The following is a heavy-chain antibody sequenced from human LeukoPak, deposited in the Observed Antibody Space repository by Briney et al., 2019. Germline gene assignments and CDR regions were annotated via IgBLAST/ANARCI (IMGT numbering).Heavy chain of an antibody. J-gene: IGHJ4*02. CDR2: INAGNGNT. Sequence: GASVKVSCKASGYTFTSYAMHWVRQAPGQRLEWMGWINAGNGNTKYSQKFQGRVTTTRDTSASTAYMELSSLRSEDTAVYYCARASYYDFWSGYPTAGDYWGQGTLVTVSS. V-gene: IGHV1-3*01. D-gene: IGHD3-3*01. CDR1: GYTFTSYA. CDR3: ARASYYDFWSGYPTAGDY.